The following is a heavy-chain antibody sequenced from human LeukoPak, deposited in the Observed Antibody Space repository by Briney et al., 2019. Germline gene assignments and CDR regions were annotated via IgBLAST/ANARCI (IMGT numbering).Heavy chain of an antibody. J-gene: IGHJ4*02. CDR2: IYGDGSST. CDR3: AREASSGYSDY. D-gene: IGHD3-22*01. V-gene: IGHV3-74*03. CDR1: GFTFSNYW. Sequence: GGSLRLSCSASGFTFSNYWMHWVRQAPGKGLMWVSRIYGDGSSTTYADSVKGRFTISRDNAKNSLYLQMNSLRAEDTAVYYCAREASSGYSDYWGQGTLVTVSS.